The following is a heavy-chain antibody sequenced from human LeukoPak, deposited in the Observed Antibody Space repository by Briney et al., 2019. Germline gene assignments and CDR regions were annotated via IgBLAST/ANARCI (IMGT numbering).Heavy chain of an antibody. CDR2: IYHSGST. D-gene: IGHD5-24*01. CDR3: ARSRDGYNYGLIDY. CDR1: GYSISSGYY. V-gene: IGHV4-38-2*02. J-gene: IGHJ4*02. Sequence: PSETLSLTCTVSGYSISSGYYWGWIRQPPGKGLEWIGSIYHSGSTYYNPSLKSRVTISVDTSKNQFSLKLSSVTAADTAVYYCARSRDGYNYGLIDYWGQGTLVTVSS.